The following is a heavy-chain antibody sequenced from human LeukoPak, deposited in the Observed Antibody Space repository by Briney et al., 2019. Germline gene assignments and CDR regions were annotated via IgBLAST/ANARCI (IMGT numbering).Heavy chain of an antibody. J-gene: IGHJ3*02. CDR3: ARGVNYDRGAFDI. Sequence: GGSLRLSCAASGFTFSSYGMHWVRQAPGKGLEWVAVIWYDGSNKYYADSVKGRFTISRDNSKNTLYLQMNSLRAKDTAVYYCARGVNYDRGAFDIWGQGTMVTVSS. CDR2: IWYDGSNK. CDR1: GFTFSSYG. V-gene: IGHV3-33*01. D-gene: IGHD3-22*01.